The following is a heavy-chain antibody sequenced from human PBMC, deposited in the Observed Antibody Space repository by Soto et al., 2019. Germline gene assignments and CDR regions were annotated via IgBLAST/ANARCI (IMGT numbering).Heavy chain of an antibody. V-gene: IGHV1-46*01. CDR3: ARDRKNSPTTVTSNWFDP. Sequence: ASVKVSCKASGYTFTSYYMHWVRQAPGQGLEWMGIINPSGGSTSYAQKFQGRVTMTRDTSTSTVYMELSGLRSEDTAVYYCARDRKNSPTTVTSNWFDPWGQGTLVTVSS. D-gene: IGHD4-17*01. CDR1: GYTFTSYY. J-gene: IGHJ5*02. CDR2: INPSGGST.